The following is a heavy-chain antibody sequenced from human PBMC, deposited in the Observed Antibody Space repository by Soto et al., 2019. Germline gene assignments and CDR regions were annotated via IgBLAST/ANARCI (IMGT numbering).Heavy chain of an antibody. J-gene: IGHJ4*02. CDR3: ARGSGAPYYFDY. CDR2: IYYSGNT. D-gene: IGHD3-10*01. CDR1: GDSISSYY. Sequence: SETLSPTCTVSGDSISSYYWSWIRQPPGKGLEWIGYIYYSGNTNYNPSLKSRVTISVDTSKNQFSLKLSSVTAADTAVYYCARGSGAPYYFDYWGQGTLVTVSS. V-gene: IGHV4-59*01.